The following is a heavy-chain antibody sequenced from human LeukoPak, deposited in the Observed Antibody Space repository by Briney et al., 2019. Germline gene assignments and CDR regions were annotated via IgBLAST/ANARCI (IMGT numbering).Heavy chain of an antibody. V-gene: IGHV3-66*01. CDR2: IYSGGST. J-gene: IGHJ6*02. CDR3: ARDEGFAYDFWSGYYTGNLYYGMDV. D-gene: IGHD3-3*01. CDR1: RFTVSSNY. Sequence: GGSLRLSCAASRFTVSSNYMSWVRQAPGKGLEWVSVIYSGGSTYYADSVKGRFTISRDNSKNTLYLQMNSLRAEDTAVYYCARDEGFAYDFWSGYYTGNLYYGMDVWGQGTTVTVSS.